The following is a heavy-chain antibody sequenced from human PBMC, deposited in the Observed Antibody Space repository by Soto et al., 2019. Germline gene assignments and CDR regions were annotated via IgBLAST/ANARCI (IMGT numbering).Heavy chain of an antibody. Sequence: ASVKVSCKASGYTFTSYDINWVRQATGQGLEWMGWMNPNSGNTGYAQKFQGRVTMTRNTSISTDYMELSSLRYEDTAVYYCARGLVVVPAAIKNYYYYMDVWGKGTTVTVSS. D-gene: IGHD2-2*01. CDR1: GYTFTSYD. CDR2: MNPNSGNT. CDR3: ARGLVVVPAAIKNYYYYMDV. V-gene: IGHV1-8*02. J-gene: IGHJ6*03.